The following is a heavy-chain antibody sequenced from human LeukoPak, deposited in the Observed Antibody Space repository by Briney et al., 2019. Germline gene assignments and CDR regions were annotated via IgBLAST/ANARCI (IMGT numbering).Heavy chain of an antibody. V-gene: IGHV4-59*01. CDR2: IYYCGSF. Sequence: AETLSLTCTVSGGSISSYYLSWIRQPPGKGLEWVGCIYYCGSFNCNPSLKSRVTISADTSKKQFSMKLSSVTAADTAVYYCARSPDGYRYTYFDYWGQGTLVTVSS. J-gene: IGHJ4*02. CDR3: ARSPDGYRYTYFDY. CDR1: GGSISSYY. D-gene: IGHD5-18*01.